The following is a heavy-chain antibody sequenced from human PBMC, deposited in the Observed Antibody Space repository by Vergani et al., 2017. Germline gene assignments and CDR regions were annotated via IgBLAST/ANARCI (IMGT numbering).Heavy chain of an antibody. CDR3: ARGRRGFGESLNGDY. D-gene: IGHD3-10*01. V-gene: IGHV3-21*01. CDR1: GFTFSSYS. CDR2: ISSSSSYI. Sequence: EVQLVESGGGLVKPGGSLRLSCAASGFTFSSYSMNWVRQAPGKGLEWVSSISSSSSYIYSADSVKGRFTISRDNAKNSLYLQMNSLRAEDTAVYYCARGRRGFGESLNGDYWGQGTLVTVSS. J-gene: IGHJ4*02.